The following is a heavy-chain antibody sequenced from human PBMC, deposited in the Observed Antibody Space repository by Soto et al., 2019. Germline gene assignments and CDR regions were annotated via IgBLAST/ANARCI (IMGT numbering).Heavy chain of an antibody. J-gene: IGHJ5*02. CDR2: VSGSGDST. Sequence: EVQLLESGGGLVQAGGSLRLSCAASGFTFSSYAMSWVRQAPGKGLEWVSGVSGSGDSTYFADSVKGRFTISRDNSKNTLYLQMNSLRAEDTAVYYCAKDQGERYCSGGSCMHTWFAPWGQGTLVTVSS. CDR1: GFTFSSYA. V-gene: IGHV3-23*01. D-gene: IGHD2-15*01. CDR3: AKDQGERYCSGGSCMHTWFAP.